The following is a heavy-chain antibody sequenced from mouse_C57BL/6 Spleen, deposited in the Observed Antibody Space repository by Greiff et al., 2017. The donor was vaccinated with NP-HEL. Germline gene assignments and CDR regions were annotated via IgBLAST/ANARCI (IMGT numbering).Heavy chain of an antibody. CDR3: ARLELGRNYFDY. D-gene: IGHD4-1*01. Sequence: QVQLKQSGPELVKPGASVKISCKASGYAFSSSWMNWVKQRPGKGLEWIGRIYPGDGDTNYNGKFKGKATLTADKSSSTAYMQLSSLTSEDSAVYFCARLELGRNYFDYWGQGTTLTVSS. V-gene: IGHV1-82*01. J-gene: IGHJ2*01. CDR2: IYPGDGDT. CDR1: GYAFSSSW.